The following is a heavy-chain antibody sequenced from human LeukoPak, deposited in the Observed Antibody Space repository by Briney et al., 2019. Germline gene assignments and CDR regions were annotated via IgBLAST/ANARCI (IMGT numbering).Heavy chain of an antibody. V-gene: IGHV4-39*01. D-gene: IGHD5-12*01. CDR3: VRHDGRGGATMGAFDS. CDR2: VYYGRTT. CDR1: AASFISSSHH. Sequence: SETLSLTCTVSAASFISSSHHWGWIRQSPGKGLEWIGTVYYGRTTYYNPSLDGRVTISLDTSANHFSLQLNSVAAADTAVYYCVRHDGRGGATMGAFDSWGQGSLVTVSS. J-gene: IGHJ5*01.